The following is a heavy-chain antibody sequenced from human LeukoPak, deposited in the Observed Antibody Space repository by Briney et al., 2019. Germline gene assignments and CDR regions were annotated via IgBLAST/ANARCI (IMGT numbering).Heavy chain of an antibody. CDR1: GGSISSGGYY. D-gene: IGHD2-15*01. J-gene: IGHJ4*02. CDR2: IYYSGST. CDR3: ARKVVVVTAPGGYFDY. Sequence: PSQTLSLTCTVSGGSISSGGYYWSWIRQHPGKGLEWIGYIYYSGSTYYNPSLKSRVTISVDKSKNQFSLKLSSVTAADTAVYYCARKVVVVTAPGGYFDYWGQGTLVTVSS. V-gene: IGHV4-31*03.